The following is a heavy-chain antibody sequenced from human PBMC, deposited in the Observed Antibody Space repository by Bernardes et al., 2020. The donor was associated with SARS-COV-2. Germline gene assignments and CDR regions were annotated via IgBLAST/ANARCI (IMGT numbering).Heavy chain of an antibody. CDR2: IYSGGST. D-gene: IGHD3-3*02. Sequence: GSLRLSCAASGFTVSNNYMSWVRQAPGKGLEWVSVIYSGGSTYYADSVKGRFTISRDNSKNTVDLQMNSLRAEDTAVYYCARLNFIRRRDYWGQGTLVTVSS. V-gene: IGHV3-66*01. J-gene: IGHJ4*02. CDR3: ARLNFIRRRDY. CDR1: GFTVSNNY.